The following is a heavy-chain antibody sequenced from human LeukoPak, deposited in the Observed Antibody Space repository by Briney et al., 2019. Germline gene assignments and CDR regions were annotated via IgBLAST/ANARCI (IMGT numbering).Heavy chain of an antibody. CDR3: ARDSALVATPDFDY. CDR2: ISAYNGNT. J-gene: IGHJ4*02. Sequence: ASVKVSCKASGGTFSSYAIRWMRQAPGQGLEWMGWISAYNGNTNYAQKLQGRVTMTTDTSTSTAYMELRSLRSDDTAVYYCARDSALVATPDFDYWGQGTLVTVSS. D-gene: IGHD5-12*01. V-gene: IGHV1-18*01. CDR1: GGTFSSYA.